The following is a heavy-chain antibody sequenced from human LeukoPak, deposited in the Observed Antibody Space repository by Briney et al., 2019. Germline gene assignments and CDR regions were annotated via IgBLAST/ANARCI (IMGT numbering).Heavy chain of an antibody. CDR1: GYTFTGYY. V-gene: IGHV1-18*04. J-gene: IGHJ4*02. D-gene: IGHD6-13*01. CDR2: ISAYNGNT. CDR3: ASVIAAAGFDY. Sequence: ASVKVSCKASGYTFTGYYMHWVRQAPGQGLEWMGWISAYNGNTNYAQKLQGRVTMTTDTSTSTAYMELRSLRSDDTAVYYCASVIAAAGFDYWGQGTLVTVSS.